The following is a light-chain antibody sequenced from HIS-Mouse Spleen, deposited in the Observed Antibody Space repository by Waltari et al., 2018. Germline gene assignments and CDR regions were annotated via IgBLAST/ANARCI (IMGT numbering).Light chain of an antibody. CDR2: DES. CDR3: QVWDSSSDRV. J-gene: IGLJ1*01. CDR1: NIGSKS. V-gene: IGLV3-21*02. Sequence: SYVLTQPPSVSVAPGQTARITCGGNNIGSKSVHWYQQKPGQARVLVVYDESERPSGIPARFSGSNSGNTATLTISRVEAGDEADYYCQVWDSSSDRVFGTGTKVTVL.